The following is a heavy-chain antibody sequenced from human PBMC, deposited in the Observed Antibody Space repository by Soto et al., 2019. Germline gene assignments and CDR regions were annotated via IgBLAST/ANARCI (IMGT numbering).Heavy chain of an antibody. Sequence: QLQLHESGPGLVKPSETLSLTCTVSGGSISSSSYYWGWIRQPPGKGLEWIVSIYYSGKTYYSPTLKSRVTITVNSYRNQFSLKVSSMTAADAAVYCCARRRGYSIGDNWFDPWGQGTLVTVSS. D-gene: IGHD5-18*01. CDR3: ARRRGYSIGDNWFDP. CDR1: GGSISSSSYY. J-gene: IGHJ5*02. CDR2: IYYSGKT. V-gene: IGHV4-39*01.